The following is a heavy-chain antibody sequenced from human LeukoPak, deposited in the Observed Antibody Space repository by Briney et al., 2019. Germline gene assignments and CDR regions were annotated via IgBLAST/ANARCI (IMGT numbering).Heavy chain of an antibody. CDR2: INHSGST. Sequence: PSETLSLTCAVYGGSFSGYYWSWIRQPPGKGLEWIGEINHSGSTNYNPSLKSRVTISVDTSKNQFFLKLSSVTAADTAVYYCAREIGSSGWYIRSAFDIWGQGTMVTVSS. CDR3: AREIGSSGWYIRSAFDI. D-gene: IGHD6-19*01. CDR1: GGSFSGYY. J-gene: IGHJ3*02. V-gene: IGHV4-34*01.